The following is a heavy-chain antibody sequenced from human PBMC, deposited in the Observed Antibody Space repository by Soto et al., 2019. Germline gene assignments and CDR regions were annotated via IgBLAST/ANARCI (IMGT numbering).Heavy chain of an antibody. CDR2: SIPIFGTA. Sequence: QVQLVQSGAEVKKPGSSVQVSCKASGDTFSSYAISWVRQAPGQGREWMGGSIPIFGTANYAQKFQSRVRSTADASTSTAYMELSSLSSEDTAVYAGAGDGSGYRRRASPMEVWGQGTTVTVSS. V-gene: IGHV1-69*01. J-gene: IGHJ6*02. CDR3: AGDGSGYRRRASPMEV. CDR1: GDTFSSYA. D-gene: IGHD3-22*01.